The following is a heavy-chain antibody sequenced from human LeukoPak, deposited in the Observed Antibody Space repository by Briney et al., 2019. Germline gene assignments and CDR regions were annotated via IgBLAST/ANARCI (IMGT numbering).Heavy chain of an antibody. CDR1: GTTFSSYA. D-gene: IGHD2-15*01. CDR3: AKRDSRRISDLFDY. CDR2: ISYDGSNK. V-gene: IGHV3-30*04. J-gene: IGHJ4*02. Sequence: TGGSLRLSCAASGTTFSSYAMHWVRQAPGKGLEWVAVISYDGSNKYYADSVKGRFTISRDNSKNTLYLQMNSLRAEDTAVYYCAKRDSRRISDLFDYWGQGTLVTVSS.